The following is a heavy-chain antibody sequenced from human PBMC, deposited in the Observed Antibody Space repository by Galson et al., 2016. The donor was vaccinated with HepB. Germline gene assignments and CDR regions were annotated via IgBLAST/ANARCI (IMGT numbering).Heavy chain of an antibody. CDR3: ARDLSSRGGRGYGIDV. CDR2: INYSGST. D-gene: IGHD2-15*01. V-gene: IGHV4-59*01. Sequence: ETLSLTCTISGGSISSYYWSWIRQPPGKGLEWIGFINYSGSTNYNPSLTSLVTISVDTSKSQFSLKLSSVTAADTAVYYCARDLSSRGGRGYGIDVWGQGTTVTVSS. J-gene: IGHJ6*02. CDR1: GGSISSYY.